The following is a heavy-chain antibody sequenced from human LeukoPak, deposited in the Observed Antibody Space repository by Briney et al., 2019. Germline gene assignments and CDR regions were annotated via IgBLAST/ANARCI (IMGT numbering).Heavy chain of an antibody. J-gene: IGHJ4*02. D-gene: IGHD3-16*02. CDR1: GFTFSSYA. V-gene: IGHV3-30*04. CDR2: ISYDGSNK. Sequence: GGSLRLSCAASGFTFSSYAMHWVRQAPGKGLEWVAVISYDGSNKYYADSVKGRFTISRDDSKNTLYLQMNSLRAEDTAVYYCARGTAGSYRLWGQGTLVTVSS. CDR3: ARGTAGSYRL.